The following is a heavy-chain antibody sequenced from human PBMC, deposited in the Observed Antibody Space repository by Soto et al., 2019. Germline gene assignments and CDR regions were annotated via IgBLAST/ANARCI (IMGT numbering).Heavy chain of an antibody. D-gene: IGHD2-2*01. CDR3: ASLSAPVDY. J-gene: IGHJ4*02. V-gene: IGHV3-74*01. Sequence: PGGSLRLSCAASRFSFGNYWMHWVRQSPGKGLLWVAHIDSHGTITAYADSVRGRFTISRDNAKNTLYLQMKSVTADDTGVYFCASLSAPVDYWGQGTLVTVSS. CDR2: IDSHGTIT. CDR1: RFSFGNYW.